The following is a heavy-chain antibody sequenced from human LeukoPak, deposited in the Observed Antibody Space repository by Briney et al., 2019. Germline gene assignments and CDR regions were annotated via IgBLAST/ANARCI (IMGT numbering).Heavy chain of an antibody. J-gene: IGHJ4*02. CDR3: VGSNIAAV. CDR1: GFTFSSYW. V-gene: IGHV3-7*01. Sequence: GGSLRLSCAASGFTFSSYWMSWVRQTPGKGLEWVANIKQDGSKKYYVDSVKGRFTIFRDNAKNSLYLQMDSLTAEDTAVYYCVGSNIAAVWGQGTLVTVSS. D-gene: IGHD6-13*01. CDR2: IKQDGSKK.